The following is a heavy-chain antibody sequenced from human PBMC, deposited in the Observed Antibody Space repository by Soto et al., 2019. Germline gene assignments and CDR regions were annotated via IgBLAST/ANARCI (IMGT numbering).Heavy chain of an antibody. CDR2: INYSGST. Sequence: QVQLQEWGPGLVKPSQTLSLTCTVSGGSISSGDYYWSWIRQPPGKGLEWIGYINYSGSTYYNPSLRSRVTISVDTSKNQCSLKLSSVTAADTAVYYCARGYGSGSYWADYWGQGTLVTVSS. J-gene: IGHJ4*02. CDR1: GGSISSGDYY. CDR3: ARGYGSGSYWADY. D-gene: IGHD3-10*01. V-gene: IGHV4-30-4*01.